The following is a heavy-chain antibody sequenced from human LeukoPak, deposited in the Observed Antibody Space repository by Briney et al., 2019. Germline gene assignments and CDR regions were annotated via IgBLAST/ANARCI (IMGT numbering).Heavy chain of an antibody. CDR3: ARATMVRGVIGNFDY. Sequence: SVKVSCKASGGTFSSYAISWVRQAPGQGLEWMGGIIPIFGTANYAQKFQGRVTITADESTSTAHMELSGLRSEDTAVYYCARATMVRGVIGNFDYWGQGTLVTVSS. V-gene: IGHV1-69*01. CDR1: GGTFSSYA. CDR2: IIPIFGTA. J-gene: IGHJ4*02. D-gene: IGHD3-10*01.